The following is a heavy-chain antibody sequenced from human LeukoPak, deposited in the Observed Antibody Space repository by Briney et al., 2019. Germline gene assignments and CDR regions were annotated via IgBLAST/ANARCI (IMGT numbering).Heavy chain of an antibody. V-gene: IGHV4-38-2*01. Sequence: SETLSLTCAVSGYSIGSGYYWGWIRQPPGKGLEWIGSIYHSGSTYYNPSLKSRVTISVDTSKNQFSLKLSSVTAADTAVYYCARRIPLVGATGGYYFDYWGQGTLVTVSS. CDR3: ARRIPLVGATGGYYFDY. CDR1: GYSIGSGYY. D-gene: IGHD1-26*01. J-gene: IGHJ4*02. CDR2: IYHSGST.